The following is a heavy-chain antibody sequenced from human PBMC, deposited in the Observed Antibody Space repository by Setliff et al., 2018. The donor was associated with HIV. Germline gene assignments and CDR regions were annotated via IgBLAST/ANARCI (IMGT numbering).Heavy chain of an antibody. Sequence: ASVKVSCKASGYSFSNHSMLWVRQAPGQRLEWMGWINAGNGNTKYSQKFQGRVTTTEDTSTDTAYMELSSLRPEDTAVYYCATRIRDGHRGYGYFDFWGQGTLVTV. CDR2: INAGNGNT. V-gene: IGHV1-3*01. D-gene: IGHD5-12*01. J-gene: IGHJ4*02. CDR1: GYSFSNHS. CDR3: ATRIRDGHRGYGYFDF.